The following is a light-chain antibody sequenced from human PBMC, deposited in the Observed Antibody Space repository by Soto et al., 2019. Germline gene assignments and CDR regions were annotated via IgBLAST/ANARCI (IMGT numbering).Light chain of an antibody. CDR1: SSDVGTYNH. CDR3: SSYADSNNYV. Sequence: QSVLTQPPSASGSPGQSVTISCSGTSSDVGTYNHVSWYQQHPGKAPKLMIYEVSTRPSGVPDRFSGSKSGNTASLTVSGLQAEDEAYYYCSSYADSNNYVFGTGTKLTVL. CDR2: EVS. V-gene: IGLV2-8*01. J-gene: IGLJ1*01.